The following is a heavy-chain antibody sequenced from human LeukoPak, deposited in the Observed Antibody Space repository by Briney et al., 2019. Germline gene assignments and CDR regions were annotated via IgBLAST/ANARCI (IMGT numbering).Heavy chain of an antibody. CDR1: GFTVSSNY. D-gene: IGHD1-1*01. Sequence: PGGSLRLSCAASGFTVSSNYMGWVRQAPGKGLEYVSVIYSGGNTYYAGSVKGRFTISRDNSKNTVYLQMNSLRAEVTAVFYCARLVATTGRLYFDYWGQGNLVTVSS. V-gene: IGHV3-53*01. CDR3: ARLVATTGRLYFDY. CDR2: IYSGGNT. J-gene: IGHJ4*02.